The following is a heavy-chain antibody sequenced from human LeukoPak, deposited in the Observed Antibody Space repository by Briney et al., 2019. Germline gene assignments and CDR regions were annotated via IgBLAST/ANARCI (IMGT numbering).Heavy chain of an antibody. V-gene: IGHV4-59*01. CDR1: GGSISSYY. CDR2: IYYSGST. CDR3: ARDLPRTSAFDY. Sequence: KPSETLSLTCTVSGGSISSYYWSWIRQPPGKGLEWIGYIYYSGSTNYNPSLKSRVTISVDTSKNQFSLKLSSVTAADTAVYYCARDLPRTSAFDYWGQGTLVTASS. J-gene: IGHJ4*02.